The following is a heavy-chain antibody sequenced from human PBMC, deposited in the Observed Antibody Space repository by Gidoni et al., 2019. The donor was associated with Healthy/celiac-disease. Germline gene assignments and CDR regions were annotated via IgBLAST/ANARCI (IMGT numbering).Heavy chain of an antibody. CDR1: GFTFRSYS. Sequence: EVQLVESGGGLVQPGGSLRLSCAASGFTFRSYSMNWVRQAPGKGLEWVSYISSSSSTIYYAASVKGRFTISRDNAKNSLYLKMNSRRAEDTAVYYCARDDDYGVGKGYYYYYGMDVWGQGTTVTVSS. D-gene: IGHD4-17*01. J-gene: IGHJ6*02. CDR3: ARDDDYGVGKGYYYYYGMDV. V-gene: IGHV3-48*01. CDR2: ISSSSSTI.